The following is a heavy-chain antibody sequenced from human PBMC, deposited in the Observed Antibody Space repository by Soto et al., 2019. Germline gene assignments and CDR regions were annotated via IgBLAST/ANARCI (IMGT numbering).Heavy chain of an antibody. CDR3: VRDLNWAFDY. Sequence: GGSLRLSCAASGFIFSDFSMNWVRQAPGKGLEWISYITRDSGVRVYADSVKGRFTISRDNAENSVYLQMNSLRDEDTAVYYCVRDLNWAFDYWGQGSLVTVSS. CDR2: ITRDSGVR. J-gene: IGHJ4*02. CDR1: GFIFSDFS. V-gene: IGHV3-48*02. D-gene: IGHD7-27*01.